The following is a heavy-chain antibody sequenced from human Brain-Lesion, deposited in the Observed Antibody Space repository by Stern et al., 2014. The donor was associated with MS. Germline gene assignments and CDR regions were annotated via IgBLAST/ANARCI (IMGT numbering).Heavy chain of an antibody. D-gene: IGHD2-15*01. V-gene: IGHV4-39*01. J-gene: IGHJ5*02. CDR1: GGSVSSTSYA. CDR2: IYYSGNT. Sequence: QLQLQESGPGLVKPSETLSLTCTVAGGSVSSTSYAWAWIRQPPGKGLEWIGTIYYSGNTYYSPSLKSRLTIYLDKSQNPFSLQLGSVTAADTAVYYCAGEEDIRYCSGGSCTGNWFDPWGQGTLVTVSS. CDR3: AGEEDIRYCSGGSCTGNWFDP.